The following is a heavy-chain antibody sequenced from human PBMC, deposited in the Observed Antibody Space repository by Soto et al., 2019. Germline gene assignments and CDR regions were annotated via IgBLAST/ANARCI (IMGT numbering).Heavy chain of an antibody. Sequence: QVQLVQSGAEVKKPGASVKVSCKASGYTFTNYDINWVRQAPGQGLEWVGWISPNSGDTGYAQNLQDRLTLTRDTSLRTVYLELSSLRSDDTAVYYCTRGADPWGQGTLVTVSS. CDR3: TRGADP. CDR2: ISPNSGDT. J-gene: IGHJ5*02. CDR1: GYTFTNYD. V-gene: IGHV1-8*01.